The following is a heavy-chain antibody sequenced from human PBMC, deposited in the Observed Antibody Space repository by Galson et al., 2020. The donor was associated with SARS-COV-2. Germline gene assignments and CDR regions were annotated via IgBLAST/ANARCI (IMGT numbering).Heavy chain of an antibody. CDR2: MNPNSGNT. D-gene: IGHD6-25*01. CDR3: ARGRSRGTTILFRTYYYMDV. CDR1: GYTFTSYD. V-gene: IGHV1-8*01. Sequence: ASVQVSCKASGYTFTSYDINWVRQATGQGLEWMGWMNPNSGNTGYAQQFQGRATMTRNTSISTAYMELSSLRSEDTAVYYCARGRSRGTTILFRTYYYMDVWGKGTTVTVSS. J-gene: IGHJ6*03.